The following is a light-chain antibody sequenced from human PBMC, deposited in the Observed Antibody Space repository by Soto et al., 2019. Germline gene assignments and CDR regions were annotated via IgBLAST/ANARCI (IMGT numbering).Light chain of an antibody. CDR1: QSISSY. V-gene: IGKV1-39*01. Sequence: DIQMTQSPSSLSASVGDRFTITCRASQSISSYLNWYQQKPGKAPKLLIYAASSLQSGVPSRFSGSGSGTDFTLTISSLQPEDFATCYCQQSYSTPITFGQGT. J-gene: IGKJ5*01. CDR3: QQSYSTPIT. CDR2: AAS.